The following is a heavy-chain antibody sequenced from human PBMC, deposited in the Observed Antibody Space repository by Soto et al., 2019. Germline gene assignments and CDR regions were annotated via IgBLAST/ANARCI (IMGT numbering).Heavy chain of an antibody. CDR2: ISSTTNDI. J-gene: IGHJ4*02. Sequence: PSGSVTLSGAASGVTFTRYGMNCDRLGLGEGLEWGASISSTTNDIYYSDSMKGRFTVSREEAKSSVYLEMNSLSAEDTAVYYCAREYEDHPAHLDYRARGSLDPVSS. V-gene: IGHV3-21*01. CDR3: AREYEDHPAHLDY. CDR1: GVTFTRYG. D-gene: IGHD2-2*01.